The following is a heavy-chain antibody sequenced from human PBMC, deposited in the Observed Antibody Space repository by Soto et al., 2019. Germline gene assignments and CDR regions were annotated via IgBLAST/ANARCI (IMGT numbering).Heavy chain of an antibody. CDR2: ISDYNGNT. D-gene: IGHD4-17*01. Sequence: QVQLVQSGAEVKKPGASVKVSCKASGYTFTSYGISWVRQAPGQGLEWMGWISDYNGNTNYAQKLQGRATMTTDTPTRTGYMELRSLRSADTAVYYCPRATTVETGNYWGQATLVTVSS. J-gene: IGHJ4*02. CDR3: PRATTVETGNY. V-gene: IGHV1-18*01. CDR1: GYTFTSYG.